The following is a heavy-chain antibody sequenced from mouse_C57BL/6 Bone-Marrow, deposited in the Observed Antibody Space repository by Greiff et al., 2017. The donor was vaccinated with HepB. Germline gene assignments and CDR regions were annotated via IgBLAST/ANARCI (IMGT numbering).Heavy chain of an antibody. CDR2: IWSGGST. CDR3: ASHYYGSSSYWYFDV. CDR1: GFSLTSYG. J-gene: IGHJ1*03. Sequence: VKLVESGPGLVQPSQSLSITCTVSGFSLTSYGVHWVRQSPGKGLEWLGVIWSGGSTDYNAAFISRLSISKDNSKSQVFFKMNSLQADDTAIYYCASHYYGSSSYWYFDVWGTGTTVTVSS. D-gene: IGHD1-1*01. V-gene: IGHV2-2*01.